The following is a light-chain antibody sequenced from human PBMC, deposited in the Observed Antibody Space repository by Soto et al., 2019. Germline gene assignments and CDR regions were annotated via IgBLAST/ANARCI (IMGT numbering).Light chain of an antibody. CDR3: QAWDSSTPVV. Sequence: SYELPQPPSVSVSPGQTASITCSGDKLGDKYACWYQQKPGQSPVLVIYQDSKRPSGIPERFSGSKSGNTATLTISGTQAMDEADYYCQAWDSSTPVVFGGGTKLTVL. J-gene: IGLJ2*01. V-gene: IGLV3-1*01. CDR1: KLGDKY. CDR2: QDS.